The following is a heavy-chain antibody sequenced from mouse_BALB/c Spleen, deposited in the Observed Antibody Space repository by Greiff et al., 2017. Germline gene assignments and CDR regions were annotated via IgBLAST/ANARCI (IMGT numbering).Heavy chain of an antibody. J-gene: IGHJ4*01. D-gene: IGHD2-2*01. CDR3: ARHGYYDAMDY. Sequence: DVKLVESGGGLVKPGGSLKLSCAASGFAFSSYDMSWVRQTPEKRLEWVAYISSGGGSTYYPDTVKGRFTISRDNAKNTLYLQMSSLKSEDTAMYYCARHGYYDAMDYWGQGTSVTVSS. CDR2: ISSGGGST. V-gene: IGHV5-12-1*01. CDR1: GFAFSSYD.